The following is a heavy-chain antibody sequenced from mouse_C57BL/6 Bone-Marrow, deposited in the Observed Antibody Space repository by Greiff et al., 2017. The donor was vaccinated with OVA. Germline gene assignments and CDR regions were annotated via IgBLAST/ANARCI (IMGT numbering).Heavy chain of an antibody. CDR2: INPSNGGT. J-gene: IGHJ1*03. Sequence: QVQLQQPGTELVKPGASVKLSCKASGYTFTSYWMHWVKQRPGQGLEWIGNINPSNGGTNYNEKFKSKATLTVDTSSSTAYMQLSSLTSEDSAVYYCARWNYYGSSPRWYFDVGGTGTTVTVSS. CDR3: ARWNYYGSSPRWYFDV. V-gene: IGHV1-53*01. D-gene: IGHD1-1*01. CDR1: GYTFTSYW.